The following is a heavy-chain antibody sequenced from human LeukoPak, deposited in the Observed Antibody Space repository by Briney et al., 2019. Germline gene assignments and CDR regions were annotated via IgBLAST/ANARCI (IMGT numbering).Heavy chain of an antibody. D-gene: IGHD6-19*01. Sequence: RTSETLSLTCTVSGGSISSSSYYWGWIRQPPGKGLEWIGSIYYSGSTYYNPSLKSRVTISVDTSKNQFSLKLSSVTAADTAVYYCARETGLGNAFDIWGQGTMVTVSS. CDR2: IYYSGST. CDR3: ARETGLGNAFDI. V-gene: IGHV4-39*07. CDR1: GGSISSSSYY. J-gene: IGHJ3*02.